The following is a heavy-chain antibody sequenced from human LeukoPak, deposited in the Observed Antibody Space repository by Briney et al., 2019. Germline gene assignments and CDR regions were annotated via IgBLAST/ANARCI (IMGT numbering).Heavy chain of an antibody. V-gene: IGHV4-59*08. J-gene: IGHJ2*01. CDR2: IYYTGGA. CDR3: ARGVGYSYGYVLWYFDL. Sequence: SETLSLTCTVSGGSISTFYWSWIRQPPGKGLEWVGYIYYTGGANYNPSLKSRVSMAVDTSKNQFSLKLSSVTAADTAVYYCARGVGYSYGYVLWYFDLWGRGTLVTVSS. D-gene: IGHD5-18*01. CDR1: GGSISTFY.